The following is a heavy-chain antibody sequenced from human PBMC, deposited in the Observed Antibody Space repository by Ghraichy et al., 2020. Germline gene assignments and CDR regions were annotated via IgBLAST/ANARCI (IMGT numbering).Heavy chain of an antibody. J-gene: IGHJ4*02. CDR3: ARALGIADY. CDR1: GFSFSSHW. Sequence: GESLNISFAASGFSFSSHWMAWIRQAPGKGLEWVANIKEDGSLKFYGDSVKGRFTISRDNVKNSVYLQMTSLRADDTAVYYCARALGIADYWGQGTLVTVSS. D-gene: IGHD1-14*01. CDR2: IKEDGSLK. V-gene: IGHV3-7*03.